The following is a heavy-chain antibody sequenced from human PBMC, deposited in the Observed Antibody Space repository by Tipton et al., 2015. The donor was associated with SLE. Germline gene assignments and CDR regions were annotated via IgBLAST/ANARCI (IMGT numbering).Heavy chain of an antibody. D-gene: IGHD3-3*01. V-gene: IGHV4-34*01. J-gene: IGHJ4*01. CDR2: INHSGST. Sequence: TLSLTCAVYGASLNDYYWTWIRQPPGKGLEWIGDINHSGSTDCNPSLKSRVTMSVGTSKNQFSLNLTSVTAADTALYYCARCTIFGVVRWSFDCWAHGTLITVSS. CDR3: ARCTIFGVVRWSFDC. CDR1: GASLNDYY.